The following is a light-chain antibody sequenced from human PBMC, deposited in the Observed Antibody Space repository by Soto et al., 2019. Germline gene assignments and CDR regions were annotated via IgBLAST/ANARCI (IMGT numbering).Light chain of an antibody. V-gene: IGLV2-14*01. Sequence: ALTQPASVSGSPGQSITISCTGTSSDVGGYKYVSWYQQHPGKAPKLMIYEVSNRPSGVSNRFSGSKFGNTASLTISGLQAEDEADYYCSSYTSSSPCVFGTGTKVTVL. CDR1: SSDVGGYKY. CDR2: EVS. CDR3: SSYTSSSPCV. J-gene: IGLJ1*01.